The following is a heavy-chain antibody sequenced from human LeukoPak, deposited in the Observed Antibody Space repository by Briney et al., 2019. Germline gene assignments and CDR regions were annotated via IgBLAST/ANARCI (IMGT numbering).Heavy chain of an antibody. CDR3: AKAVRSMVTGGGYFDS. Sequence: GGSLRLSCAASGFAFSNYAMSWVRQAPGTGLEWVSSLSGGGDSRYYADSLMGRFTISRDNSKNTLYLQMNSLRAEDTAVYYCAKAVRSMVTGGGYFDSWGQGTLVTVSS. V-gene: IGHV3-23*01. CDR1: GFAFSNYA. J-gene: IGHJ4*02. CDR2: LSGGGDSR. D-gene: IGHD3-10*01.